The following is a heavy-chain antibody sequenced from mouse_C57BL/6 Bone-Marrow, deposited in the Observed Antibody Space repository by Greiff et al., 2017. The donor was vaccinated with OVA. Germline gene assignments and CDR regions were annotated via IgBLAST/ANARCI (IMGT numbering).Heavy chain of an antibody. V-gene: IGHV14-3*01. J-gene: IGHJ1*03. Sequence: VQLKESVAELVRPGASVKLSCTASGFNIKNTYMHWVKQRPEQGLEWIGRIDPANGNTKYAPKFQGKATITADTSSNTAYLQLSSLTSEDTAIYYCAGYYGSSYSGYFGVWGTGTTVTVAS. CDR2: IDPANGNT. CDR1: GFNIKNTY. D-gene: IGHD1-1*01. CDR3: AGYYGSSYSGYFGV.